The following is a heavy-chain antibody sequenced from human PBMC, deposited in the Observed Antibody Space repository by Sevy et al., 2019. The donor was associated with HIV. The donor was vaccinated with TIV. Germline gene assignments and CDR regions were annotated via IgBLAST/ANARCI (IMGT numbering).Heavy chain of an antibody. D-gene: IGHD3-10*01. Sequence: GGSLRLSCAASGFTFSSYGIDWVRQAPGMGLEWVAVISNDGNNKDYADSVEGRFTISRDNSNNTLHLQMNSLRGEDTAVYYCARWNGRGVGMDVWGQGTTVTVSS. J-gene: IGHJ6*02. CDR3: ARWNGRGVGMDV. V-gene: IGHV3-30*03. CDR1: GFTFSSYG. CDR2: ISNDGNNK.